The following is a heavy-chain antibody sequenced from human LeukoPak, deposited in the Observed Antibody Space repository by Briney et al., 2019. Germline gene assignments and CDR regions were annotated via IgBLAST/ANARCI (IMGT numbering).Heavy chain of an antibody. Sequence: PGGSLRLSCAGSGFTFSTYGMSWVRQAPGKGLVWVSRINGDGRSTSYADSVKGRFTISRDNAKNTLYLQMNSLRAEDTAVYYCAKALGGSGNYYFDYWGQGTLVTVSA. CDR1: GFTFSTYG. V-gene: IGHV3-74*01. J-gene: IGHJ4*02. D-gene: IGHD3-10*01. CDR3: AKALGGSGNYYFDY. CDR2: INGDGRST.